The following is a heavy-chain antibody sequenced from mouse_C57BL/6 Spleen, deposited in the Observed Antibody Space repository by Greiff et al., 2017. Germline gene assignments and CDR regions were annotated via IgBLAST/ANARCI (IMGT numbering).Heavy chain of an antibody. CDR1: GYTFTDYY. Sequence: EVQLQQSGPELVKPGASVKISCKASGYTFTDYYMNWVKQSHGKSLEWIGDINPNNGGTSYNQKFKGKATLTVDKSTSTAYMELRSLTSEDSAVYYSARDYYGSPHYFDYWGQGTTLTVSS. V-gene: IGHV1-26*01. CDR3: ARDYYGSPHYFDY. CDR2: INPNNGGT. D-gene: IGHD1-1*01. J-gene: IGHJ2*01.